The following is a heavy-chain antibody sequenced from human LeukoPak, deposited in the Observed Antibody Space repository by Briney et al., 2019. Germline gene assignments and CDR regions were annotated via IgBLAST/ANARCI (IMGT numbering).Heavy chain of an antibody. Sequence: GSLRLSCAASGFTFSSYSMNWVRQAPGKGLEWVSYISSSSSTIYYADSVKGRFTISRDNAKNSQYLQMNSLRAEDTAVYYCARAEFWSGYFLSAYYYYGIDVWGQGTTVTVSS. V-gene: IGHV3-48*01. CDR2: ISSSSSTI. J-gene: IGHJ6*02. D-gene: IGHD3-3*01. CDR3: ARAEFWSGYFLSAYYYYGIDV. CDR1: GFTFSSYS.